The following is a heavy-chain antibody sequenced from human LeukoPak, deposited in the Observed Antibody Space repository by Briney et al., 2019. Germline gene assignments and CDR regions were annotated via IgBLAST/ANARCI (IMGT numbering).Heavy chain of an antibody. J-gene: IGHJ3*02. CDR3: ARDPNGDYIGAFDI. D-gene: IGHD4-17*01. Sequence: GGSLRLSCTASGFTFSAYAMMWVRQAPGKGPEWVSAIRGGGGSAFYADSVKGRFTISRDNSKYTLFLQMNSLRAEDTAVYYCARDPNGDYIGAFDIWGPGTTVTVSS. V-gene: IGHV3-23*01. CDR1: GFTFSAYA. CDR2: IRGGGGSA.